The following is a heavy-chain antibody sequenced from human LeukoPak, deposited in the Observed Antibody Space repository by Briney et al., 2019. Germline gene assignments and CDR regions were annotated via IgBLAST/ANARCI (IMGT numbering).Heavy chain of an antibody. V-gene: IGHV4-38-2*02. Sequence: SETLSLTCTVSGYAVSSGYYWGWIRQPPGKGLEWIGSMYHSGDTYYSPSLKSRVTISVDTSKNQLSLKLNSVTAADTAVYYCARSKAHLSTSWYGTWFDPWGQGTLVTVSS. CDR2: MYHSGDT. J-gene: IGHJ5*02. CDR3: ARSKAHLSTSWYGTWFDP. CDR1: GYAVSSGYY. D-gene: IGHD2-2*01.